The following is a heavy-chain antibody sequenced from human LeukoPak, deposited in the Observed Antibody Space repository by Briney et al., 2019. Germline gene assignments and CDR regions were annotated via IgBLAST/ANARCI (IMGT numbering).Heavy chain of an antibody. J-gene: IGHJ5*02. CDR1: GFTFSSYG. V-gene: IGHV3-30*02. Sequence: PGGSLRLSCAASGFTFSSYGMHWVRQAPGKGLEWVAVIWYDGSNKYYADSVKGRFTISRDNSKNTLYLQMNSLRAEDTAVYYCAKSGYDFGGWFDPWGQGTLVTVSS. D-gene: IGHD5-12*01. CDR3: AKSGYDFGGWFDP. CDR2: IWYDGSNK.